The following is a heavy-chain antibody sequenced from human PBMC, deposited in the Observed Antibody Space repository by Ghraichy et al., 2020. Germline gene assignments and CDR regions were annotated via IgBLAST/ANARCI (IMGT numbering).Heavy chain of an antibody. CDR2: INPNSGGT. CDR3: ARDLRRISDYYYYYYGMDV. Sequence: ASVKVSCKASGYTFTGYYMHWVRQAPGQGLEWMGWINPNSGGTNYAQKFQGRVTMTRDTSISTAYMELSRLRSDDTAVYYCARDLRRISDYYYYYYGMDVWGQGTTVTVSS. CDR1: GYTFTGYY. V-gene: IGHV1-2*02. J-gene: IGHJ6*02. D-gene: IGHD2-21*01.